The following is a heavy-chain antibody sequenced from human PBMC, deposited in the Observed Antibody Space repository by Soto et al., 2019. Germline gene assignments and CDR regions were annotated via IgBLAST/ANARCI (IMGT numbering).Heavy chain of an antibody. CDR3: ATGGSVWELPS. D-gene: IGHD1-26*01. V-gene: IGHV3-74*01. J-gene: IGHJ4*02. CDR2: INTEGRST. CDR1: GFTFSGYW. Sequence: EVQLVESGGGLVQPGGSLRLSCAASGFTFSGYWMQWVRQAPGKGLVWVSHINTEGRSTFYADSVKGRFTISRDNAKNTLYLQMNSLRAEDTAVYYCATGGSVWELPSWGQGTLVTVSS.